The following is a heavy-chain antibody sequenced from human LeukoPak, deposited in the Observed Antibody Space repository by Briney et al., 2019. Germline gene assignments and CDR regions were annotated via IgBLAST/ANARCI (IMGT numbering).Heavy chain of an antibody. CDR1: GFTFSSYW. CDR2: IKQDGSEK. V-gene: IGHV3-7*04. Sequence: GGSLRLSCAASGFTFSSYWMSWVRQAPGKGLEWVANIKQDGSEKYYVDSVKGRFTISRDNAKNSLYLQMNSLRAEGTAVYYCARAPLSTVTTFGNFDYWGQGTLVTVSS. J-gene: IGHJ4*02. CDR3: ARAPLSTVTTFGNFDY. D-gene: IGHD4-17*01.